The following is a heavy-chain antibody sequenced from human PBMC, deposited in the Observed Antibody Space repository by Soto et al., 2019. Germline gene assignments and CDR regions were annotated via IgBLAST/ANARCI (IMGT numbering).Heavy chain of an antibody. Sequence: QVQLQESGPGLVKPSQTLSLTCTVSGGSISSPDHYWNWIRQQPGKGLEWIGYIYYSGSTYYNPSLKSRLXXSXDXYKNQFSLKLTSVTAADTAVYYCARERYYDDHGFDYWGQGTLITVSS. J-gene: IGHJ4*02. CDR3: ARERYYDDHGFDY. V-gene: IGHV4-31*03. D-gene: IGHD3-22*01. CDR1: GGSISSPDHY. CDR2: IYYSGST.